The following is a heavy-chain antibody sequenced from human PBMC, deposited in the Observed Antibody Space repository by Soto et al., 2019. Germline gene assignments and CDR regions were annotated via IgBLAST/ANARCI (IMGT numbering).Heavy chain of an antibody. J-gene: IGHJ4*02. Sequence: QVQLVESGGGVVQPWTSLRLSCVGSGFTFRSYVIHWVRQAPGKGLEWVALTSYDGSNNFYGDSVKGRFTISRDNSRNTVELQMDSLRLEDTALYYGARWGTTGGLDVWGQGPLVSVSS. CDR1: GFTFRSYV. CDR3: ARWGTTGGLDV. D-gene: IGHD3-16*01. V-gene: IGHV3-33*05. CDR2: TSYDGSNN.